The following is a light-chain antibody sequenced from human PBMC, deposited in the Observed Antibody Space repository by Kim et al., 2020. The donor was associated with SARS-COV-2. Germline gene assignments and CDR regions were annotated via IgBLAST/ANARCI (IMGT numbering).Light chain of an antibody. V-gene: IGLV2-8*01. J-gene: IGLJ1*01. CDR1: SSDVGGYNY. CDR2: EVS. Sequence: QSALTQPPSASGSPGQTVTISCTGTSSDVGGYNYVYWYQQHPGKAPKLMIYEVSKRPSGVPDRFSGSKSGNTASLTVSGLQAEDEADYYCSSYAGSTPYVFGTGTKVTVL. CDR3: SSYAGSTPYV.